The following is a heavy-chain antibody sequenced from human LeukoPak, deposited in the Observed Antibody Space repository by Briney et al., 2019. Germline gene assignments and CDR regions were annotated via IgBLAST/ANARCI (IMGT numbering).Heavy chain of an antibody. J-gene: IGHJ6*02. Sequence: SETLSLTCTVSGGSISSYYWSWIRQPAGKGLEWIGRIYTSGSTNYNPSLKSRVTMSVDTSKNQFSLKLSSVTAADTAVYYCARDQNGSSWFLTDYYYYGMDVWGQGTTVTVSS. D-gene: IGHD6-13*01. V-gene: IGHV4-4*07. CDR2: IYTSGST. CDR3: ARDQNGSSWFLTDYYYYGMDV. CDR1: GGSISSYY.